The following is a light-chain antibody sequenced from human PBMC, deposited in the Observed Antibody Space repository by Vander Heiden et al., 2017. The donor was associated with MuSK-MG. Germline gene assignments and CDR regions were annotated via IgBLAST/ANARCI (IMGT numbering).Light chain of an antibody. CDR1: ALPKQY. CDR3: QSADSSGTWV. Sequence: SYELTQPPSVSVSPGQTARITCSGDALPKQYAYWYQQKPGQAPVRVIYKDSERPSGIPERFSGSSSGTTVTLTISGVQAEDEADYYCQSADSSGTWVFGGGTKLT. J-gene: IGLJ3*02. CDR2: KDS. V-gene: IGLV3-25*03.